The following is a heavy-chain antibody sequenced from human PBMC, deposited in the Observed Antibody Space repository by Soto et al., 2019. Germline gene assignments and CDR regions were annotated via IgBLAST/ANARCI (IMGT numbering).Heavy chain of an antibody. Sequence: GALRLSCVASGFNFGNFGMHWVRQAPGKGLAWLTVISNDENIKQDSVRGRFAIARDNSKNTLYLHLTSLRAEDTAIYYCARGLRGVLDYWGQGTLVTVSS. V-gene: IGHV3-33*01. CDR1: GFNFGNFG. CDR3: ARGLRGVLDY. D-gene: IGHD5-12*01. CDR2: ISNDENIK. J-gene: IGHJ4*02.